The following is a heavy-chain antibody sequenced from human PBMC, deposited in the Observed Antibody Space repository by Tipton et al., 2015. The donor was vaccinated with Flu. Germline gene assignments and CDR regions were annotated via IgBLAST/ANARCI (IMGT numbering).Heavy chain of an antibody. CDR2: IHHSGNT. CDR1: GDSIRSGDYY. D-gene: IGHD4-11*01. J-gene: IGHJ5*02. Sequence: TLSLTCTVSGDSIRSGDYYWGWVRQPPGKGLEWIGNIHHSGNTYYNPSLKSRVTISVDTSKNQFSLKLRSVTAADTAVYYCARRDYSNYVSDPKNWFAPWGQGTLVTVSS. V-gene: IGHV4-38-2*02. CDR3: ARRDYSNYVSDPKNWFAP.